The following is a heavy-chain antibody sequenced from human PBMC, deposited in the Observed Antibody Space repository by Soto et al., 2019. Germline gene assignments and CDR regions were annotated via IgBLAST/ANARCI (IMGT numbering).Heavy chain of an antibody. Sequence: EVQLLESGGGLVQPGGSLRLSCAASGFTFSSYAMSWVRQAPGKGLEWVSAISGSGGSTYYADSVKGRFTISRDNSKNXLYLQMNSLRAEDTAVYYCANLSPPEEMATIWFDYWGQGTLVTVSS. CDR3: ANLSPPEEMATIWFDY. CDR2: ISGSGGST. V-gene: IGHV3-23*01. CDR1: GFTFSSYA. J-gene: IGHJ4*02. D-gene: IGHD5-12*01.